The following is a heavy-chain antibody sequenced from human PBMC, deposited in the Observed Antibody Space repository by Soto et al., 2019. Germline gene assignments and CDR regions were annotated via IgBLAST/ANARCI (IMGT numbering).Heavy chain of an antibody. Sequence: SETLSLTCTVSGGSISSSNYYWGWIHQPPGKGLEWIGSIYYSGSTYYNPSLKSRVTISVDTSKNQFSLKLSSVTAADTAVYYCARHPLPYYYDSSGYGWFDPWGQGTLVTVSS. D-gene: IGHD3-22*01. CDR3: ARHPLPYYYDSSGYGWFDP. V-gene: IGHV4-39*01. J-gene: IGHJ5*02. CDR2: IYYSGST. CDR1: GGSISSSNYY.